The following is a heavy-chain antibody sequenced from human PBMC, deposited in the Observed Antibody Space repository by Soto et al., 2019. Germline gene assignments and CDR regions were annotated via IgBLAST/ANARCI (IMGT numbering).Heavy chain of an antibody. Sequence: ASVKVSCKASGYTFTDYAIHWVRQAPGQSLEWMGWINAGNGNTKYSQKFQGRVTITRDTSASTAYMEMRSLTSEDTAVYYCARDSGRYSAESFHHRGKGTLVTVSS. D-gene: IGHD6-19*01. V-gene: IGHV1-3*01. CDR3: ARDSGRYSAESFHH. CDR2: INAGNGNT. CDR1: GYTFTDYA. J-gene: IGHJ1*01.